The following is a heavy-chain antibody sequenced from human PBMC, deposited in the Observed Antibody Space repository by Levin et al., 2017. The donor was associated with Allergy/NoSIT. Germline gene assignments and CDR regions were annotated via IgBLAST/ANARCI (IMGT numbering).Heavy chain of an antibody. Sequence: GESLKISCKASGYTFTDYDMHWVRQAPGQGLEWMGRIKPKKGGTDYAQKFQGRVTMTRDTSISTAYMELSRLTSDDTAVYYCARDPYEAGDYWGQGTLVTVSS. CDR3: ARDPYEAGDY. CDR2: IKPKKGGT. D-gene: IGHD2-8*01. CDR1: GYTFTDYD. J-gene: IGHJ4*02. V-gene: IGHV1-2*06.